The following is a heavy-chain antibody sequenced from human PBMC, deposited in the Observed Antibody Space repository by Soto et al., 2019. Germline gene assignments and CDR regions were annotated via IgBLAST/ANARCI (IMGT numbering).Heavy chain of an antibody. CDR1: GGSISSYY. CDR3: ASSSGVREGYFDY. V-gene: IGHV4-59*12. D-gene: IGHD6-6*01. Sequence: SETLSLTCTVSGGSISSYYWSWIRQPPGKGLEWIGYIYYSGSTKYNPSLKSRVTISVDTSKNQFSLKVSSVTAADTAVYYCASSSGVREGYFDYWGQGTLVTVSS. J-gene: IGHJ4*02. CDR2: IYYSGST.